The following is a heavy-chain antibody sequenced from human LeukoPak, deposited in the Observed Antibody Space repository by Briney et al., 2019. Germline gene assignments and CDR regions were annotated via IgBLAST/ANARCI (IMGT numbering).Heavy chain of an antibody. V-gene: IGHV4-30-4*01. CDR2: IYYSGST. D-gene: IGHD3-22*01. CDR1: GGSISSGDYY. Sequence: SQTLSLTCTVSGGSISSGDYYWSWIRQPPGKGLEWIGYIYYSGSTYYNPSLKSRVTISVDTSKNQFSLKLSSVTAADTAVYYCARRYYYDSSGYFYYWYLDLWGRGTLVTVSS. CDR3: ARRYYYDSSGYFYYWYLDL. J-gene: IGHJ2*01.